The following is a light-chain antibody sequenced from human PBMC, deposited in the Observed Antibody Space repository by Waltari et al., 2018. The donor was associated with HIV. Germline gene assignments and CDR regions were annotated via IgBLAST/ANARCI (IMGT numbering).Light chain of an antibody. CDR3: QSYDSSLSGSTVI. CDR1: SSHIGAGYD. Sequence: QSVLTQPPSVSGAPGQRVTISCTGSSSHIGAGYDVHWYQQLPGTAPKLLIYINNNRPSGVPDRFSGSKSGTSASLAITGLQAEDEADYYCQSYDSSLSGSTVIFGGGTKLTVL. V-gene: IGLV1-40*01. J-gene: IGLJ2*01. CDR2: INN.